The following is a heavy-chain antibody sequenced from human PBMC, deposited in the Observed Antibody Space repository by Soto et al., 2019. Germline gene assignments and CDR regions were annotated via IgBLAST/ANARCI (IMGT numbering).Heavy chain of an antibody. J-gene: IGHJ4*02. CDR1: GFTFSSYA. V-gene: IGHV3-23*01. CDR3: ATQSDVLRYFDWLLPLDY. Sequence: GGSLRLSCAASGFTFSSYAMSWVRQAPGKGLEWVSAISGSGGSTYYADSVKGRFTISRDNSKNTLYLQMNSLRAEDTAVYYCATQSDVLRYFDWLLPLDYWGQGTPVTVSS. D-gene: IGHD3-9*01. CDR2: ISGSGGST.